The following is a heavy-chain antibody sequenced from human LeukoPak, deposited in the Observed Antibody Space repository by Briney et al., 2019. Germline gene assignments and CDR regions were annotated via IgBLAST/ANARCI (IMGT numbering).Heavy chain of an antibody. CDR3: AGTTTTCCNY. CDR2: ISSDGRTI. J-gene: IGHJ4*02. V-gene: IGHV3-74*01. D-gene: IGHD4-4*01. Sequence: GGSLRLSCEASGFTLRGHWMHWVRQAPGKGLVWVSRISSDGRTINYADSVKGRFTISRDNAKNTLFLQMNSLTADDTAVYYCAGTTTTCCNYWGQGTLVTVSS. CDR1: GFTLRGHW.